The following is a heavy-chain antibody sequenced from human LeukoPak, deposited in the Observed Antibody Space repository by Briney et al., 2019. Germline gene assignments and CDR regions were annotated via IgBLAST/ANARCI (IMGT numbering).Heavy chain of an antibody. D-gene: IGHD5-18*01. CDR1: GGPFSGYY. CDR2: INHSGST. CDR3: ARGLRYSYGYYDRALTAFDY. Sequence: SETLSLTCAVYGGPFSGYYWSWIRQPPGKGLEWIGEINHSGSTNYNPSLKSRVTISVDTSKNQFSLKLSSVTAADTAVYYCARGLRYSYGYYDRALTAFDYWGQGTLVTVSS. V-gene: IGHV4-34*01. J-gene: IGHJ4*02.